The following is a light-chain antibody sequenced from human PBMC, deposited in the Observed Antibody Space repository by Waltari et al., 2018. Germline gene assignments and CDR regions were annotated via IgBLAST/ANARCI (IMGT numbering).Light chain of an antibody. CDR1: SSNIGSHT. Sequence: QSVLTQPPSASGTPGQRVTISCSGSSSNIGSHTVHWYQHLPGTAPTLLIFSNNQRPSGVPDRFSGSKSGTSASLATSGLQSEDEADYYCASWDDSLNGHVVFGGGTKLTIL. CDR3: ASWDDSLNGHVV. V-gene: IGLV1-44*01. CDR2: SNN. J-gene: IGLJ2*01.